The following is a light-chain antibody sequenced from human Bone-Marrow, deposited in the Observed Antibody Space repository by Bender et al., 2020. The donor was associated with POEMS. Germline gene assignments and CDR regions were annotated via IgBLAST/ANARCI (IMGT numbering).Light chain of an antibody. CDR1: RSDVGNYYL. CDR2: EVN. Sequence: QAALTQPASVSGSPVQSITISCTGTRSDVGNYYLVSWYQQYPGQAPKFVIYEVNKRPSGISIRFSGSKSGNTASLTISGLQAEDEAEYYCCTYAGSSVFYVFGTGTKVTVL. CDR3: CTYAGSSVFYV. J-gene: IGLJ1*01. V-gene: IGLV2-23*02.